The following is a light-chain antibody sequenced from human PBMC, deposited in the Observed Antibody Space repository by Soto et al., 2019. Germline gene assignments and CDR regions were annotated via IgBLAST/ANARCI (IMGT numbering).Light chain of an antibody. CDR1: QSVSSSY. Sequence: EIVLTQSPGTLSLSPGERATLSCRASQSVSSSYLAWYQQKPGQAPRLLIYGASSRATGIPDRFSGSGSGTDFTLTISRLEPEDFAVYYCQQSGSSPQPFGQGTKVESK. CDR2: GAS. CDR3: QQSGSSPQP. V-gene: IGKV3-20*01. J-gene: IGKJ1*01.